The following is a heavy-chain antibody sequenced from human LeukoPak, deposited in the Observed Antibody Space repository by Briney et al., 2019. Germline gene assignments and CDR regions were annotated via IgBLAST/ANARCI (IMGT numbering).Heavy chain of an antibody. J-gene: IGHJ4*02. CDR2: IYYSRST. V-gene: IGHV4-59*01. D-gene: IGHD2-21*02. Sequence: SETLSLTCTVSGGSISSYYWSWIRQPPGQGLEWIGHIYYSRSTNYNPSLKRRVTISVDTSKNQFSLKLSSVTAADTAVYYCARSVVVTAYFDYWGQGTLVTVSS. CDR3: ARSVVVTAYFDY. CDR1: GGSISSYY.